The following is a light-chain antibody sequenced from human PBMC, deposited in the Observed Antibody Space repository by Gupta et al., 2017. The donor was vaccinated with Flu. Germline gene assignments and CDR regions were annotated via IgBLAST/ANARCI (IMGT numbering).Light chain of an antibody. CDR2: LKSDGSH. Sequence: QLVLTQSPSASASLGASVKLTCTLSSGHSSYAITWHQQQPQKGPRYLMKLKSDGSHIRGDGIPDRFSGSSSGAERYLIISSREAEDEADYYCHAGGTGASWVFGGGTRLTVL. CDR3: HAGGTGASWV. CDR1: SGHSSYA. J-gene: IGLJ3*02. V-gene: IGLV4-69*01.